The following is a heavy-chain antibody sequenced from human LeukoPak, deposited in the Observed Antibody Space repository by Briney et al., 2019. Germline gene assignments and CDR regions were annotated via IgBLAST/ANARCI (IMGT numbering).Heavy chain of an antibody. V-gene: IGHV3-21*01. D-gene: IGHD1-26*01. CDR1: GFSFSGFS. J-gene: IGHJ5*02. CDR2: ISPNSAYI. Sequence: GGSLRLSCAASGFSFSGFSMNWVRQAPGKGPEWVSSISPNSAYIYYTDSLKGRFTTSRDNARNSLYLQMNSLRVEDTALYYCARDDASGNYYAMDLWGQGTLVTVSS. CDR3: ARDDASGNYYAMDL.